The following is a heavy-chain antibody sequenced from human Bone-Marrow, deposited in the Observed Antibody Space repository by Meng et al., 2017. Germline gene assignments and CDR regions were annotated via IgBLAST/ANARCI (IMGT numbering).Heavy chain of an antibody. Sequence: ASMKVSCKASGYTFTSYDINWVRQATGQGLEWMGWMNPNSGNTGYAQKFQGRVTITTDESTSTAYMELSSLRSEDTAVYYCASGDVNYDSSGYSRGPPQPPLDYWGQGTLVTVSS. CDR2: MNPNSGNT. CDR3: ASGDVNYDSSGYSRGPPQPPLDY. J-gene: IGHJ4*02. CDR1: GYTFTSYD. V-gene: IGHV1-8*01. D-gene: IGHD3-22*01.